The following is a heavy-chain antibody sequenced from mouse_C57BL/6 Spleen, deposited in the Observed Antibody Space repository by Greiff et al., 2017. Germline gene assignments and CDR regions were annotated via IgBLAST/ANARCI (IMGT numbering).Heavy chain of an antibody. Sequence: EVQLVESGGGLVQPKGSLKLSCAASGFSFNTYAMNWVRQAPGKGLEWVARIRSKSNNYATYYADSVKDRFTISRDDSESMLYLQMNNLKTEDTAMYYCVRHVDYGTMDYWGQGTSVTVSS. V-gene: IGHV10-1*01. CDR1: GFSFNTYA. J-gene: IGHJ4*01. CDR3: VRHVDYGTMDY. D-gene: IGHD1-1*01. CDR2: IRSKSNNYAT.